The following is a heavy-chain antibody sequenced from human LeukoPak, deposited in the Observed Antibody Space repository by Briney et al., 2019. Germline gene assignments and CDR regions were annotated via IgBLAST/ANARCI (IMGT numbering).Heavy chain of an antibody. CDR3: ARVPYTYSSSWYYFDY. CDR2: IIPIFGIA. Sequence: GSSVKVSCKASGGTFSSYAISWVRQAPGQGLEWMGRIIPIFGIANYAQKFQGRVTITADKSMSTAYMELSSLRSEDTAVYYCARVPYTYSSSWYYFDYWGQGTPVTVSS. CDR1: GGTFSSYA. D-gene: IGHD6-13*01. J-gene: IGHJ4*02. V-gene: IGHV1-69*04.